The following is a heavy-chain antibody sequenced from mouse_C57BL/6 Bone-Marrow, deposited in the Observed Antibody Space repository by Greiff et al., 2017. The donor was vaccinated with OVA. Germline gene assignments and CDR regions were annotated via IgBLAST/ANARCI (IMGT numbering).Heavy chain of an antibody. J-gene: IGHJ1*03. CDR3: ARNYPYSNYWYFDV. CDR1: GFSLTSYA. V-gene: IGHV2-9-1*01. D-gene: IGHD2-5*01. Sequence: VQLQQSGPGLVAPSQSLSITCTVSGFSLTSYAISWVRQPPGKGLEWLGVIWTGGGTNYTSALKSRLSISKDNSKSQVFLKMNSLQTDDTARYYCARNYPYSNYWYFDVWGTGTTVTVSS. CDR2: IWTGGGT.